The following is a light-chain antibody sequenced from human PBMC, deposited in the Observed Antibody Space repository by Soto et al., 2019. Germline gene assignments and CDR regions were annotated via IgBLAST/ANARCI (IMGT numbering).Light chain of an antibody. CDR3: QQYNNWPPAWT. Sequence: EIVMTQSPATLSVSPGERATLSCRASQSVSSNLAWYQQKPGQAPRLLIYGASTRPTGIAARFSASGSGTDFTLTISSRQSEDFAVYYCQQYNNWPPAWTFGQRPKVEIK. V-gene: IGKV3-15*01. CDR1: QSVSSN. J-gene: IGKJ1*01. CDR2: GAS.